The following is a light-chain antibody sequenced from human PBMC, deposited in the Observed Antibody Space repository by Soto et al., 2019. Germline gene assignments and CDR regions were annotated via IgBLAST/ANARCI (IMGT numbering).Light chain of an antibody. V-gene: IGKV3-20*01. J-gene: IGKJ1*01. CDR2: GTS. CDR3: QQYGSSIT. CDR1: QSVGSSY. Sequence: EVVLTQSPGTLSLSPGERATLSCRASQSVGSSYLAWYQQKPGQAPRVLIYGTSSRATGIPDRFSGSGSGTDFTLTISRLEPEDFAVYYCQQYGSSITFGQGTKVDIK.